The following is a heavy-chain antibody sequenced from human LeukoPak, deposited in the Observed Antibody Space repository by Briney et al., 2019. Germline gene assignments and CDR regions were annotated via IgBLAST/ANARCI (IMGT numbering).Heavy chain of an antibody. D-gene: IGHD3-10*01. CDR3: AKTTYYYGSLSYSPRDY. J-gene: IGHJ4*02. V-gene: IGHV3-23*01. CDR2: ISGSGGST. CDR1: GFTFSSYA. Sequence: GGSLRLSCAASGFTFSSYAMSWVRQAPGGGLEWVSAISGSGGSTYYADSVKGRFTISRDNSKNTLYLQMNSLRAEDTAVYYCAKTTYYYGSLSYSPRDYWGQGTLVTVSS.